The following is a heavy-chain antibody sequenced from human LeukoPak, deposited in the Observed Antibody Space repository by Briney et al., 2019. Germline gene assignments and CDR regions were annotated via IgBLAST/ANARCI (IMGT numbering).Heavy chain of an antibody. J-gene: IGHJ4*02. CDR1: GGTFSSYA. D-gene: IGHD6-13*01. V-gene: IGHV1-69*05. CDR3: ARQGAAGPKFDY. Sequence: AASVKVSCKASGGTFSSYAISWVRQAPGQGLEWMGGIIPIFGTANYAQKFQDRVTITRDTSASTAYVDLSSLTSEDTAVYYCARQGAAGPKFDYWGQGTLVTVSS. CDR2: IIPIFGTA.